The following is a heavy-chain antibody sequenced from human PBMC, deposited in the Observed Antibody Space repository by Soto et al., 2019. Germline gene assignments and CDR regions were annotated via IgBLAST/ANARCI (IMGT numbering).Heavy chain of an antibody. CDR2: IYPNDADT. CDR3: ARVPSVVTPGNDYFGVDV. D-gene: IGHD2-2*01. Sequence: EVRLAQSGGEVKKPGESLKISCKGSGYSFTYYWIAWVRQRPGKDLEWMGIIYPNDADTRCNPSFQGQVTISADKSISPDYLQWTILKTSDTAMYYCARVPSVVTPGNDYFGVDVWGQGTTVIVSS. CDR1: GYSFTYYW. V-gene: IGHV5-51*01. J-gene: IGHJ6*02.